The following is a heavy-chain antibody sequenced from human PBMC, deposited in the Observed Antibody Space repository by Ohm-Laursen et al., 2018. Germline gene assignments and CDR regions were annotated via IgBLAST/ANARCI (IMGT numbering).Heavy chain of an antibody. CDR2: ISGSGGST. CDR1: GFTFSSYA. CDR3: AKYSYYYDSSFDY. J-gene: IGHJ4*02. V-gene: IGHV3-23*01. D-gene: IGHD3-22*01. Sequence: SLRLSYSASGFTFSSYAMSWVRQAPGKGLEWVSAISGSGGSTYYADSVKGRFTISRDNSKNTLYLQMNSLRAEDTAVYYCAKYSYYYDSSFDYWGQGTLVTVSS.